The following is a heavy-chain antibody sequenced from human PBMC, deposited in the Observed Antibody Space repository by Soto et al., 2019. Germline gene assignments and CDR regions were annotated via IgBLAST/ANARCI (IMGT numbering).Heavy chain of an antibody. D-gene: IGHD3-16*01. J-gene: IGHJ4*02. CDR2: ISASSTAI. V-gene: IGHV3-48*02. CDR1: GFNFGANA. CDR3: ASDRSLGSNWYYYVES. Sequence: EVQLVESGGALVQPGGSLRLSCAASGFNFGANAMNWVRQFPGRGLEWVSYISASSTAIDYADSVKGRFTVSRDNAKNSLYLQMNSLRDEDTAVYYCASDRSLGSNWYYYVESWGQGTLVTVSS.